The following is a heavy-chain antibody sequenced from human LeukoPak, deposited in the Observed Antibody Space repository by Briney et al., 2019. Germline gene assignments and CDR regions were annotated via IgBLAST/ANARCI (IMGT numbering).Heavy chain of an antibody. CDR2: ISSSSSYI. D-gene: IGHD1-14*01. J-gene: IGHJ4*02. CDR1: GFTISGSW. V-gene: IGHV3-21*01. CDR3: ARSRTCFDY. Sequence: GGSLRLSCAASGFTISGSWMTWVRQAPGKGLEWVSSISSSSSYIYYADSVKGRFTISRDNAKNSLYLQMNSLRAEDMAVYYCARSRTCFDYWGQGTLVTVSS.